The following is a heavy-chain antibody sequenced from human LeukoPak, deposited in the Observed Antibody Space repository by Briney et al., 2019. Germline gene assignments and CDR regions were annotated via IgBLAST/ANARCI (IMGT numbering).Heavy chain of an antibody. Sequence: ASVKVSCKGSGYTFTSYYMHWVRQAPGQGLEWMGIINPSGGSTSYAQKFQGRVTMTRDTSTGTVYMELSSLRSEDTAVYYCARAHLYCTNGVCLEYFQHWGQGTLVTVSS. V-gene: IGHV1-46*03. CDR2: INPSGGST. CDR3: ARAHLYCTNGVCLEYFQH. CDR1: GYTFTSYY. D-gene: IGHD2-8*01. J-gene: IGHJ1*01.